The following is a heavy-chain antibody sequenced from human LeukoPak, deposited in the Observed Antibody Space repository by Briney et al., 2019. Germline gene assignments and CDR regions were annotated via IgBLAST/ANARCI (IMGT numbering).Heavy chain of an antibody. CDR3: ARQGSGWFFDY. V-gene: IGHV4-59*08. Sequence: SETLSLTCTVSGGSISSYYWSWIRQPPGKGLEWIGYIYYSGGTNYNPSLKSRVTISADTSKNQFSLKLSSVTAADTAVYYCARQGSGWFFDYWGQGTLVTVSS. D-gene: IGHD6-19*01. J-gene: IGHJ4*02. CDR2: IYYSGGT. CDR1: GGSISSYY.